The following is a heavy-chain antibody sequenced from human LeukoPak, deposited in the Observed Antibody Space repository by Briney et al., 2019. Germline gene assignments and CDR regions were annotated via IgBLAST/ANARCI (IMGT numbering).Heavy chain of an antibody. CDR2: IYYSGSS. Sequence: PSETLSLTCTVSGGSISSYYWSWIRQPPGKGLEWMGFIYYSGSSYYNPSLKSRVTMSVDTSKNQFSLKLTSVTAADTAFYYCAGADRHDYGEDYWGQGTLVTVSS. D-gene: IGHD4-17*01. V-gene: IGHV4-59*04. CDR1: GGSISSYY. J-gene: IGHJ4*02. CDR3: AGADRHDYGEDY.